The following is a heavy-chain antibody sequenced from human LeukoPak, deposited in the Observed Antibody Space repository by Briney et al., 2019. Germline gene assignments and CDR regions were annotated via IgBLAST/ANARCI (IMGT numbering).Heavy chain of an antibody. CDR2: FYYSGST. CDR1: GGSISSYY. J-gene: IGHJ2*01. V-gene: IGHV4-59*08. Sequence: SETLSLTCTVSGGSISSYYWSWIRQPPGKGLEWIGYFYYSGSTNYNPSLKSRVTISVDTSKNQFSLKLSSVTAADTAVYYCARNAGSFLIGPRASWYFDLWGRGTLVTVSS. D-gene: IGHD2-8*01. CDR3: ARNAGSFLIGPRASWYFDL.